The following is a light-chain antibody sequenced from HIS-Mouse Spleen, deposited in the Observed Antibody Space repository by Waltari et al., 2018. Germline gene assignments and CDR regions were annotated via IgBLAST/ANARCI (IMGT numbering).Light chain of an antibody. J-gene: IGLJ2*01. CDR2: DVS. CDR1: SSDCGGYYY. CDR3: SSYTSSSFNVV. V-gene: IGLV2-14*03. Sequence: QSALTQPASVSGSPGQSITISCTGTSSDCGGYYYVPWYQQHPGKAPKLMIYDVSNRPSGVSNRFSGSKSGNTASLTISGLQAEDEADYYCSSYTSSSFNVVFGGGTKLTVL.